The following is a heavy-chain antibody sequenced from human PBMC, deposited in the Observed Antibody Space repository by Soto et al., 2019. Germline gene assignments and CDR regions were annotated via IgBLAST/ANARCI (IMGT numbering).Heavy chain of an antibody. Sequence: QVQLVQSGAEVKKPGASVKVSWKASGYTFTSYGISWVRQAPGQGLEWMGWISAYNGKTNYAQKIQGRVTMTTDTSTSTAYMELRSLRSDDTAVYYCARDSLMIDVIDAFDIWGKGTMVTVSS. J-gene: IGHJ3*02. CDR2: ISAYNGKT. V-gene: IGHV1-18*01. D-gene: IGHD3-22*01. CDR1: GYTFTSYG. CDR3: ARDSLMIDVIDAFDI.